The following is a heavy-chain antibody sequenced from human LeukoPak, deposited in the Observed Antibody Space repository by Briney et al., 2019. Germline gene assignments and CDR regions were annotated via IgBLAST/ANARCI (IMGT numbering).Heavy chain of an antibody. CDR2: ISWSSGSI. CDR1: GFTFDDYA. Sequence: GRSLRLSCAASGFTFDDYAMHWVRQAPGKGLEWVSGISWSSGSIGYADSVKGRFTISRDNAKNSLYLQMNSLRAEDTALYYCAKGYCSSTSCYLYFDYWGQGTLVTVSS. CDR3: AKGYCSSTSCYLYFDY. V-gene: IGHV3-9*01. J-gene: IGHJ4*02. D-gene: IGHD2-2*01.